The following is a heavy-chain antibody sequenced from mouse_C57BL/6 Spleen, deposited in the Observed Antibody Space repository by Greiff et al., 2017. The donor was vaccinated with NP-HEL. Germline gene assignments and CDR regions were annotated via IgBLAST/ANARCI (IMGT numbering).Heavy chain of an antibody. CDR2: INPSTGGT. J-gene: IGHJ3*01. CDR3: ARKYDYDWLTY. Sequence: EVQLQESGPELVKPGASVKISCKASGYSFTGYYMNWVKQSPEKSLEWIGEINPSTGGTTYNQKFKAKATLTVDKSSSTAYMQLKSLTSEDSAVYYCARKYDYDWLTYWGQGTRVTVSA. CDR1: GYSFTGYY. V-gene: IGHV1-42*01. D-gene: IGHD2-4*01.